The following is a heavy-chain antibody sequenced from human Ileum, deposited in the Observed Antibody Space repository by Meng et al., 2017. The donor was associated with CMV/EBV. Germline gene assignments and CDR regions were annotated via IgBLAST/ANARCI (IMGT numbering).Heavy chain of an antibody. CDR1: GYTFTAYT. V-gene: IGHV1-3*01. CDR2: ITAGNGNT. J-gene: IGHJ4*02. CDR3: AREVSVAGAGNIDS. Sequence: QVQLVQSGAEVKKPGASATVSCKASGYTFTAYTIHWVRQAPGQILEWMGWITAGNGNTKYSQNFQGRVTITRDTSASTAYLEVSSLRSEDTAVYYCAREVSVAGAGNIDSWGQGTLVTVSS. D-gene: IGHD6-13*01.